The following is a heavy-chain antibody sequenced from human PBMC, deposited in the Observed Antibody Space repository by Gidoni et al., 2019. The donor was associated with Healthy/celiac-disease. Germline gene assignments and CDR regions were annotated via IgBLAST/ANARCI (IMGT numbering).Heavy chain of an antibody. Sequence: EVQLVESGGGLVKPGGSLRLSCAASGFTFSSSTMNWVRQAPGKGLALVSAISSSSSYIYHADSVKGRFTISRDNAKNSLYLQMNSLRAEDTAVYYCARGEELWCGEPRSYGMDVWGQGTTVTVSS. J-gene: IGHJ6*02. V-gene: IGHV3-21*01. D-gene: IGHD3-10*01. CDR2: ISSSSSYI. CDR1: GFTFSSST. CDR3: ARGEELWCGEPRSYGMDV.